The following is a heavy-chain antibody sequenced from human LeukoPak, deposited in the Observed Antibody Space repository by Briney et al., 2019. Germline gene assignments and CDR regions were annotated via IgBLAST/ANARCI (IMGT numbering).Heavy chain of an antibody. CDR3: AREDRPNDFWSGYPDY. CDR1: GFTFSSYS. V-gene: IGHV3-21*01. Sequence: GGSLRLSCAASGFTFSSYSMNWVRQAPGKGLEWGSTISSSSSYIYYADSVKGRFTISRDNAKNSLYLQMNSLRAEDTAVYYCAREDRPNDFWSGYPDYWGQGTLVTVSS. CDR2: ISSSSSYI. D-gene: IGHD3-3*01. J-gene: IGHJ4*02.